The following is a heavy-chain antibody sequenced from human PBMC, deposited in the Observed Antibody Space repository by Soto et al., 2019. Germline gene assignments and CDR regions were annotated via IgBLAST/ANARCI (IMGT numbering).Heavy chain of an antibody. CDR1: GGSISSYY. CDR2: IYYSGST. D-gene: IGHD3-3*01. V-gene: IGHV4-59*01. Sequence: SETLSLTCTVSGGSISSYYWSWIRQPPGKGLERIGYIYYSGSTNYNPSLKSRVTISVDTSKNQFSLKLSSVTVADTAVYYCARGGFWSGYYNGAFDIWGQGTMVTVSS. CDR3: ARGGFWSGYYNGAFDI. J-gene: IGHJ3*02.